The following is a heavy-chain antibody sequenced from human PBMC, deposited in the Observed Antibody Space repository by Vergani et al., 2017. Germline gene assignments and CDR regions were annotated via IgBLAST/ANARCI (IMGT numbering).Heavy chain of an antibody. CDR3: ARNPALFCSGYSNYYGMDV. D-gene: IGHD3-3*01. J-gene: IGHJ6*02. V-gene: IGHV1-69*02. Sequence: QVQLVQSGAEVKKPGSSVKVSCKASGGTFSSYTISWVRQAPGQGLEWMGRIIPILGIANYAQKFQGRVTSTADKSTSTAYMKLSSLISEDTAVYYCARNPALFCSGYSNYYGMDVWGQGTTVTVSS. CDR2: IIPILGIA. CDR1: GGTFSSYT.